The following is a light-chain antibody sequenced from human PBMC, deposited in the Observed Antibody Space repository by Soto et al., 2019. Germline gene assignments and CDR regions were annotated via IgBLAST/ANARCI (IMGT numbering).Light chain of an antibody. J-gene: IGKJ3*01. CDR1: QSVSDSH. V-gene: IGKV3-20*01. CDR3: HRYDRSPIFT. CDR2: GAS. Sequence: EIVLTQSPGTLSLSPGERATLSCRPSQSVSDSHLAWYHQKPGQPPRLLIYGASNRATGIPEGFSGRGSGTDFTLTISRLEPEDFATYYCHRYDRSPIFTFGPGTKVDV.